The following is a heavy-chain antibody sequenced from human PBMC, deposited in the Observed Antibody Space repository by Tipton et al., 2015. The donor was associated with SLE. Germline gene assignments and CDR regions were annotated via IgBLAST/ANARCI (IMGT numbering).Heavy chain of an antibody. CDR3: ARSSATGFYYMDV. CDR1: GGSISSYY. V-gene: IGHV4-59*01. CDR2: IYYSGST. D-gene: IGHD3-10*01. J-gene: IGHJ6*03. Sequence: TLSLTCTVSGGSISSYYWSRIRQPPGKGLEWIGYIYYSGSTNYNPSLKSRVTISVDTSKNEFSRKLSSVTAADTAVYYCARSSATGFYYMDVWGKGTTVTVSS.